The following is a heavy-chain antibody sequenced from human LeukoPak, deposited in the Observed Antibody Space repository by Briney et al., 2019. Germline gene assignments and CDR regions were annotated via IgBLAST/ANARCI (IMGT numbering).Heavy chain of an antibody. CDR2: ISSSSVM. J-gene: IGHJ4*02. Sequence: GGSLRLSCAASGFTFSSYNTNWVRQAPGKGLEWVSSISSSSVMDYADSVKGRFAISRDNAKNSLYLQMNSLRAEDTAVYYCARDLEYVFAYWGQGTLVTVSS. CDR3: ARDLEYVFAY. V-gene: IGHV3-21*01. D-gene: IGHD3-3*01. CDR1: GFTFSSYN.